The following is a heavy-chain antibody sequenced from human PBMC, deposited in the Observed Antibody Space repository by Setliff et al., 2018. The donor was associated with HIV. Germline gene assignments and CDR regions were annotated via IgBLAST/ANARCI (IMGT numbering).Heavy chain of an antibody. CDR2: ISSSGSTI. CDR3: ARDRGSSAWYGGDWYFDL. Sequence: GGSLRLSCAASGFTFSDYYMSWIRQAPGKGLEWVSYISSSGSTIYYADSVKGRFTISRDNAKNSLYLQMNSLRAEDTAVFYCARDRGSSAWYGGDWYFDLWGRGTLVTVS. J-gene: IGHJ2*01. V-gene: IGHV3-11*04. CDR1: GFTFSDYY. D-gene: IGHD6-19*01.